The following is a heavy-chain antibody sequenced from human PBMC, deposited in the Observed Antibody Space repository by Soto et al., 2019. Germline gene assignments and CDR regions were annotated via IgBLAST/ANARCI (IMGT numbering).Heavy chain of an antibody. Sequence: GESLKISCKGSGYSFTSYWIGWVRQMPGKGLEWMGIIYPGDSDTRYSPSFQGQVTISADKSISTAYLQWSSLKASDTAMYYCARRREDYGDYGDYYYYGMDVWGQGTTVTVSS. V-gene: IGHV5-51*01. D-gene: IGHD4-17*01. CDR3: ARRREDYGDYGDYYYYGMDV. J-gene: IGHJ6*02. CDR1: GYSFTSYW. CDR2: IYPGDSDT.